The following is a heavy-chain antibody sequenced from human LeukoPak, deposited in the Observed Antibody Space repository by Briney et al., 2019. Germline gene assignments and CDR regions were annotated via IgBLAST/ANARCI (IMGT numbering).Heavy chain of an antibody. CDR2: IYYSGST. D-gene: IGHD3-3*01. J-gene: IGHJ5*02. Sequence: SETLSLTCTVSGGSISSGGYYWSWIRQHPGKGLEWIGYIYYSGSTYYNPSLKSRVTISVDTSKSQFSLKLSSVTAADTAVYYCASGGRFTIFGVVPAFDPWGQGTLVTVSS. CDR1: GGSISSGGYY. V-gene: IGHV4-31*03. CDR3: ASGGRFTIFGVVPAFDP.